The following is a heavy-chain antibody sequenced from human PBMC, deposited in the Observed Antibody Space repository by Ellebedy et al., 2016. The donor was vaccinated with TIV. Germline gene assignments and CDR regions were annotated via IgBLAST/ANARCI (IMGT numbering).Heavy chain of an antibody. V-gene: IGHV3-30*04. CDR1: GFIFRTYA. CDR2: ISYDGRNK. Sequence: GESLKISCAASGFIFRTYAMHWVRPAPGKGLEWVALISYDGRNKNYADSVKGRLTFSRDNSKNTLYLQKNSLRGEDTAVYYCARSGGGSYPSYDNWGQGTLVTVSS. CDR3: ARSGGGSYPSYDN. J-gene: IGHJ4*02. D-gene: IGHD1-26*01.